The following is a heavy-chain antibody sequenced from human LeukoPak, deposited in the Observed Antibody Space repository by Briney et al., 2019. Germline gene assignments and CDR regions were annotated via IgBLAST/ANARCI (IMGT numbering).Heavy chain of an antibody. CDR1: VFTFSSYSM. CDR3: ARVETQNYDILTGYYYFDY. V-gene: IGHV4-4*02. J-gene: IGHJ4*02. Sequence: GSLILSCAASVFTFSSYSMNWVRQPPGKGLELNGEIYCSGSTNYNPSLKSRVTISVDKSKNQFSLKLSSVTAADTAVYYCARVETQNYDILTGYYYFDYWGQGTLVTVSS. D-gene: IGHD3-9*01. CDR2: IYCSGST.